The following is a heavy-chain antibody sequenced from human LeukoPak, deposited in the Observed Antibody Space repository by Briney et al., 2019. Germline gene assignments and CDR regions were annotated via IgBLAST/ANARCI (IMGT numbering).Heavy chain of an antibody. CDR3: ARVYCSGGSCYVDY. CDR2: IYYSGTT. Sequence: NPSQTLSLTCTVSGGSISSGDYYWSWIRQPPGKGLEWIGYIYYSGTTYYNPSLKRRVTISIDTSKKQFSLKLSSVTAADTAVYYCARVYCSGGSCYVDYWGQGTLVTVSS. D-gene: IGHD2-15*01. V-gene: IGHV4-30-4*01. CDR1: GGSISSGDYY. J-gene: IGHJ4*02.